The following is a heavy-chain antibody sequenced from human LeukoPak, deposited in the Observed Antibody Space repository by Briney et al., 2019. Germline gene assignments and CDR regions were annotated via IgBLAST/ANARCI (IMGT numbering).Heavy chain of an antibody. D-gene: IGHD4-17*01. CDR1: GFTFSSFA. CDR2: FSGSGGST. V-gene: IGHV3-23*01. Sequence: GGSLRLSCAASGFTFSSFAMSWVRQAPGKGLEWVSTFSGSGGSTYYADSVKGRFSISRDNSKNTLYLQMNSLRAEDTAAYYCARDAPTASYGDYSDWGQGTLVTVSS. J-gene: IGHJ4*02. CDR3: ARDAPTASYGDYSD.